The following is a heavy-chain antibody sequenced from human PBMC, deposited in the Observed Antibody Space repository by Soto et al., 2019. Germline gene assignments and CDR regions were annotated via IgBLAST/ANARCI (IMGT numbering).Heavy chain of an antibody. D-gene: IGHD5-18*01. Sequence: GGSLRLSCAASGFTFSSYWMSWVRQAPGKGLEWVANIKQDGSEKYYVDSVKGRFTISRDNAKNSLYLQMNSLRAEDTAVYYCARDVMKWIQFENWFDPWGQGTLVTVSS. CDR2: IKQDGSEK. CDR3: ARDVMKWIQFENWFDP. J-gene: IGHJ5*02. V-gene: IGHV3-7*01. CDR1: GFTFSSYW.